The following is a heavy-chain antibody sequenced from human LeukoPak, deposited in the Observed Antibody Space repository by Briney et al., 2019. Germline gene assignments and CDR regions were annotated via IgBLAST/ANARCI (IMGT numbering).Heavy chain of an antibody. CDR1: GFTFSSYA. V-gene: IGHV3-23*01. J-gene: IGHJ4*02. D-gene: IGHD1-7*01. CDR3: VKDLRVFGWNYVHFDY. Sequence: GGSLRLSCAASGFTFSSYAMSWVRQAPGKGLEWVSAISGSGGSTYYADSVKGRFTISRDNSKNTLYLQMNSLRAEDTAVYYCVKDLRVFGWNYVHFDYWGQGTLVTVSS. CDR2: ISGSGGST.